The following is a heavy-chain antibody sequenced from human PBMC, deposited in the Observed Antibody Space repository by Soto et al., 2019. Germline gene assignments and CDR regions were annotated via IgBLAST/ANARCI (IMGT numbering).Heavy chain of an antibody. CDR1: GFTFSSYA. CDR3: AKDLQRFLEWGIGGFFDY. Sequence: EVQLLESGGGLVQPGGSLRLSCAASGFTFSSYAMSWVRQAPGKGLEWVSAISGSGGSTYYADSVKGRFTISRDNSKKKLYLQMNSLRAEDTAVYYCAKDLQRFLEWGIGGFFDYWGQGTLVTVSS. V-gene: IGHV3-23*01. D-gene: IGHD3-3*01. J-gene: IGHJ4*02. CDR2: ISGSGGST.